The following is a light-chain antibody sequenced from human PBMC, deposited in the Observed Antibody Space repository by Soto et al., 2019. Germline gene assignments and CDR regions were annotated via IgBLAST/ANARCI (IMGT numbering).Light chain of an antibody. CDR1: QSISNY. CDR3: QQRSNWWT. J-gene: IGKJ1*01. V-gene: IGKV3-11*01. CDR2: GAS. Sequence: DIVLTQSPATLSLSPGERATLSCRASQSISNYLAWYQHRPGQAPRLLIFGASNRATGIPARFSGSGSGTEFTLTISSLEPEDFATDYCQQRSNWWTFGQGTRVEIK.